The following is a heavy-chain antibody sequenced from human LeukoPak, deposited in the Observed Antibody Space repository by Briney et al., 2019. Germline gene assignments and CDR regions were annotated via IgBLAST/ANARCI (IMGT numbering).Heavy chain of an antibody. CDR1: GGSISSGGYY. CDR2: IYYSGST. J-gene: IGHJ4*02. D-gene: IGHD6-6*01. V-gene: IGHV4-31*03. CDR3: ARGSVLEADSSSCRFDY. Sequence: SQTLSLTCTVSGGSISSGGYYWSWIRQHPGKGLEWIGYIYYSGSTYYNPSLKSRVTISVDTSKNQFSLKLSSVTAADTAVYYCARGSVLEADSSSCRFDYWGQGTLVTVSS.